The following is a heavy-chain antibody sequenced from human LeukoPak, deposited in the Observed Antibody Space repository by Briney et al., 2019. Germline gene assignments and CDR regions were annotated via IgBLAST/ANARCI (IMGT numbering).Heavy chain of an antibody. CDR1: GFTSSDYY. CDR3: ARDRGIVGTTGYYYMDV. V-gene: IGHV3-11*04. J-gene: IGHJ6*03. D-gene: IGHD1-26*01. Sequence: GGSLRLSCVASGFTSSDYYMSWIRQAPGEGLEWVSYIGSTIYYADSVKGRFTISRDNAKNSLHLQMNSLRAEDTAVYYCARDRGIVGTTGYYYMDVWGKGTTVTVSS. CDR2: IGSTI.